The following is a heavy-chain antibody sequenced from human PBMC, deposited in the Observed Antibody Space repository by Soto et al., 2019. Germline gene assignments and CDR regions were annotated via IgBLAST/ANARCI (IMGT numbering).Heavy chain of an antibody. V-gene: IGHV3-30*03. CDR3: ARPLVGLIVVVPASLYY. Sequence: GGSLRLSCAASGFTFSSYGMHWVRQAPGKGLEWVAVISYDGSNKYYADSVKGRFTISRDNSKNTLYLQMNSLRAEDTAVYYCARPLVGLIVVVPASLYYWGQGTLVTVSS. J-gene: IGHJ4*02. CDR2: ISYDGSNK. CDR1: GFTFSSYG. D-gene: IGHD2-2*01.